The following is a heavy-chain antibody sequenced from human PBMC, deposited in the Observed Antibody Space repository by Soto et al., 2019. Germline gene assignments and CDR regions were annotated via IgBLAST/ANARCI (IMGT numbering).Heavy chain of an antibody. D-gene: IGHD6-13*01. J-gene: IGHJ6*02. V-gene: IGHV3-33*01. CDR3: ARDVSDDSSSYCYYYYYGMDV. CDR2: IWYDGSNK. Sequence: QVQLVESGGGVVQPGRSLRLSCAASGFTFSSYGMHWVRQAPGKGLEWVAVIWYDGSNKYYADSVKGRFTISRDNSKNTLYLQMNSRRAEETAVYYCARDVSDDSSSYCYYYYYGMDVWGQGTTVTVSS. CDR1: GFTFSSYG.